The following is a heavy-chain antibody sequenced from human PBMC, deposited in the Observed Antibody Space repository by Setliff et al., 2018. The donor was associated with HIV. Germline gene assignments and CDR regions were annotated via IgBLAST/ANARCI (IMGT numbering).Heavy chain of an antibody. D-gene: IGHD5-12*01. CDR3: ARVQYSPAGGYFDL. J-gene: IGHJ2*01. Sequence: PGGSLRLSCAASGFTFSSSWMHWVRQAPGKGLVWVSRISNDGITTNYADSVKGRFSISRDNSKNTLYLQMNRLRAEDTAVYYCARVQYSPAGGYFDLWGRGTLVTVSS. CDR1: GFTFSSSW. V-gene: IGHV3-74*01. CDR2: ISNDGITT.